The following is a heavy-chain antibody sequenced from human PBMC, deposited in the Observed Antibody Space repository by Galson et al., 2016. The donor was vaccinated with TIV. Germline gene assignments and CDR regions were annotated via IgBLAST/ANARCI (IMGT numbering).Heavy chain of an antibody. CDR2: ISDGGNT. D-gene: IGHD1-26*01. CDR1: GLSVSSNY. CDR3: ARDRVVDATYYYYYYGMDV. V-gene: IGHV3-66*02. Sequence: SLRLSCASSGLSVSSNYMTRVRQAPGKGLEWVSLISDGGNTYYPDSVKGRFTISRDNSKNTLYLQMDGLRAEDTAVYYCARDRVVDATYYYYYYGMDVWGQGTAVTVSS. J-gene: IGHJ6*02.